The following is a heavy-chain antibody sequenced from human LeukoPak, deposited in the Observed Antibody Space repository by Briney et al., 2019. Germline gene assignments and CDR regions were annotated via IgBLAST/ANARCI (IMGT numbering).Heavy chain of an antibody. D-gene: IGHD2-8*01. J-gene: IGHJ5*02. CDR3: ARMWLVYATFDL. CDR1: GYSITSDDN. V-gene: IGHV4-38-2*01. Sequence: PSETLSLTCGVSGYSITSDDNGAWVRQPPGKGLEWIGNIYHSGSTFYNPSLKSRVTISVDTSKNQFSLKLRSVTAADTAVYYCARMWLVYATFDLWGQGTPVTVSS. CDR2: IYHSGST.